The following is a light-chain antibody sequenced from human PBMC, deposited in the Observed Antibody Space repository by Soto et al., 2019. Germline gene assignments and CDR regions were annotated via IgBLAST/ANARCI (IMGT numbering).Light chain of an antibody. Sequence: DIQMTQSPSSLSASVGDRVIITCRASQSIRKYLNWYQHKPGKVPTLLIYAASSLQSGVPSRFSGSGSGTDFTLTISRLEPEDFAVYYCQQYGSSITFGQGTKVDIK. J-gene: IGKJ1*01. CDR1: QSIRKY. CDR2: AAS. V-gene: IGKV1-39*01. CDR3: QQYGSSIT.